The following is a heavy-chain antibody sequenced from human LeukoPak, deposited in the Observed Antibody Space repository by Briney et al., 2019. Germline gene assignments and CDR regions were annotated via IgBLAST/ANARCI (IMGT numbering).Heavy chain of an antibody. CDR3: ARRGEAMDPFDY. J-gene: IGHJ4*02. CDR2: IYPGDSDT. D-gene: IGHD5-18*01. V-gene: IGHV5-51*01. CDR1: GYNFTTYW. Sequence: GESLKISCKGSGYNFTTYWIGWVRQMPGKGLEWMGIIYPGDSDTRYSPSFQGQVTISADKSINTAYLQWSSLKASDTAIYYCARRGEAMDPFDYWGQGTLVTVSS.